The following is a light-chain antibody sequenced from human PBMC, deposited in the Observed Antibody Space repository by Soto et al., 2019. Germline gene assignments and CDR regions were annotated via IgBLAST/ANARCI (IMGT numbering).Light chain of an antibody. V-gene: IGKV3-11*01. Sequence: EIVMTQSPATVPVSPGERVTLSCRASQSVSIDLAWYQQKPGQAPRLLIYGGSTRATGIPARFSGSGSGTDFTLTINSLEPEDFAVYYCQQRSNWPPYTFGQGTKVDIK. J-gene: IGKJ2*01. CDR2: GGS. CDR1: QSVSID. CDR3: QQRSNWPPYT.